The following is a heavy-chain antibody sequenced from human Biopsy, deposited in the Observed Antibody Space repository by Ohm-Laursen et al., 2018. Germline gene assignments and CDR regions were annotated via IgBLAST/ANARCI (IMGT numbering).Heavy chain of an antibody. V-gene: IGHV3-72*01. CDR1: GLSFSDNY. J-gene: IGHJ5*01. CDR3: ARAGRYCSGGGCYSWFDS. D-gene: IGHD2-15*01. Sequence: SLRLSCTASGLSFSDNYMDWVRQAPGKGLEWVGRIRDKANSYTTDYAAPVKGRFTISRDDSKNSLYLQMNSLKTEDTALYYCARAGRYCSGGGCYSWFDSWGQGTLVTVSS. CDR2: IRDKANSYTT.